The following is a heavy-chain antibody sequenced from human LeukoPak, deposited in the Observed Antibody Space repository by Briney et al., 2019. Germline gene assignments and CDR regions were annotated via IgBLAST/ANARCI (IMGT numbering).Heavy chain of an antibody. CDR1: GFTFSNAW. Sequence: GGSLRLSCAASGFTFSNAWMNWVRQAPGKGLEWVGCIKSKTDGGTTDYAAPVKGRFTISRDDSKNTLYLQMKSLKTEDTAVYYCTTSRAVIGGYWYFDLWGRGTLVTVSS. CDR3: TTSRAVIGGYWYFDL. CDR2: IKSKTDGGTT. D-gene: IGHD3-16*01. J-gene: IGHJ2*01. V-gene: IGHV3-15*01.